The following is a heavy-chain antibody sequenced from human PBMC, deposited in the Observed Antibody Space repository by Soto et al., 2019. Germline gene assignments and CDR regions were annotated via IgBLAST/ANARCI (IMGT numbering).Heavy chain of an antibody. D-gene: IGHD3-3*01. Sequence: EVQLVESGGGLVKPGGSLRLSCAASGFTFSSYSMNWVRQAPGKGLEWVSSISSSSSYIYYADSVKGRFTISRDNAKNSLYLQMNSLRAEDTAVYDCARDGSGYYGEYWGQGTLVTVSS. CDR2: ISSSSSYI. V-gene: IGHV3-21*01. CDR3: ARDGSGYYGEY. CDR1: GFTFSSYS. J-gene: IGHJ4*02.